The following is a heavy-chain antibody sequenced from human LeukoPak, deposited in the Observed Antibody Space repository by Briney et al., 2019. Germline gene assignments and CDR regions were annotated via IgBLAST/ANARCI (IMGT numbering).Heavy chain of an antibody. CDR2: IYHSGST. V-gene: IGHV4-39*07. CDR1: DSSISSTTYY. Sequence: SETLSLTCTVSDSSISSTTYYWGWIRQPPGKGLEWIGSIYHSGSTYYNPSLKSRVTISVDTSKNRFSLKLSSVTAADTAVYYCARDQGVGVHDYWGQGTLVTVSS. J-gene: IGHJ4*02. CDR3: ARDQGVGVHDY. D-gene: IGHD1-26*01.